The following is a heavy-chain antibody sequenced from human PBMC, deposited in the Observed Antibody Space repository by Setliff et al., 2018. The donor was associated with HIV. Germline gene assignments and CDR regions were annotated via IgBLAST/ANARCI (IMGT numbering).Heavy chain of an antibody. V-gene: IGHV4-59*11. CDR3: ARKHPHCTDGVCYTETFDY. J-gene: IGHJ4*01. CDR1: GDSMRNQY. CDR2: IYYDGST. D-gene: IGHD2-8*01. Sequence: KPSETLSLTCSVSGDSMRNQYWNWIRQSPGKGLELIGSIYYDGSTSTNANPSFKSRVTISVVTSKNQFSLKLSSVTAADTAVYYCARKHPHCTDGVCYTETFDYWGHGMLVTVSS.